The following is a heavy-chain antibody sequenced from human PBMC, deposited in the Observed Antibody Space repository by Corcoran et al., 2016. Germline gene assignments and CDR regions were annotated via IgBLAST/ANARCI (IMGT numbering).Heavy chain of an antibody. Sequence: QVQLQESGPGLVKPSETLSLTCIVSGGFISSYYWSWIRQPPGKGLEWIGYISYSGSTNYNPSLKSRVTITLDTSKNQFSLRLSSVTAADTAVLYGARSYSSGFDYWGQGILVTVSS. J-gene: IGHJ4*02. V-gene: IGHV4-59*01. D-gene: IGHD6-19*01. CDR2: ISYSGST. CDR3: ARSYSSGFDY. CDR1: GGFISSYY.